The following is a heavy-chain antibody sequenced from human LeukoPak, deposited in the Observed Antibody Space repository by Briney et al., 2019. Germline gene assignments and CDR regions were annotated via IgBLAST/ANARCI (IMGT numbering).Heavy chain of an antibody. CDR1: GGSFSDYY. CDR3: ARKEWVPYYFDY. D-gene: IGHD3-3*01. V-gene: IGHV4-34*01. J-gene: IGHJ4*02. Sequence: SETLSLTCAVYGGSFSDYYWSWIRRPPGKGLEWIGEISHSGSTNYNVSLKSRVTISVDTSKNQFSLKLSSVTAADTAVYYCARKEWVPYYFDYWGQGTLVTVSS. CDR2: ISHSGST.